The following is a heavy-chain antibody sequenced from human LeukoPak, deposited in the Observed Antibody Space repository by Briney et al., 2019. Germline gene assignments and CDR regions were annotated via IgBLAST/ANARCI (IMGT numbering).Heavy chain of an antibody. J-gene: IGHJ4*02. Sequence: GGSLRLSCAASTFSSYSMNWVRQAPGKGLEWVSYISSSGSTIYYADSVKGRFTISRDNAKNSVYLQMNSLRAEDTAVYYCAREGYGDFDYWGQGTLVTVSS. V-gene: IGHV3-48*04. CDR3: AREGYGDFDY. CDR1: TFSSYS. CDR2: ISSSGSTI. D-gene: IGHD5-12*01.